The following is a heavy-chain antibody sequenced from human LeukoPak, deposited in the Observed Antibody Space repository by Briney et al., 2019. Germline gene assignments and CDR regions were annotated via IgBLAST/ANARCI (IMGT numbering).Heavy chain of an antibody. Sequence: GGSLRLSCAASGFTFDDYGMSWVRQAPGKGLEWVSGINWNGGSTGYADSVKGRFTISRANAKNSLYLKMNSLRAEDTALYYCARTTRITVMGNLVYWGQGTLVTVSS. D-gene: IGHD3-16*01. CDR1: GFTFDDYG. V-gene: IGHV3-20*04. J-gene: IGHJ4*02. CDR3: ARTTRITVMGNLVY. CDR2: INWNGGST.